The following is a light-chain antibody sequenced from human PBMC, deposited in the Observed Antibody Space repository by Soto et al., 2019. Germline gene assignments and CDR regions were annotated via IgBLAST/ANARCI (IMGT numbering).Light chain of an antibody. J-gene: IGKJ1*01. Sequence: IVMTQSPATLSVSPGKRATLSCRASQSVSTNLAWYQQKPGQAPRLLIYGASTRATGIPARFSGSGSGTEFTLTITSLQSEDFAVYFCQQYSNWPRTFGQGTKVDI. CDR2: GAS. V-gene: IGKV3-15*01. CDR3: QQYSNWPRT. CDR1: QSVSTN.